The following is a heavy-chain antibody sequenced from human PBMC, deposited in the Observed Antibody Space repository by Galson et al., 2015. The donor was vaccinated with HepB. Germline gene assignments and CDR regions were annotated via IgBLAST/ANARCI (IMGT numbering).Heavy chain of an antibody. CDR3: VKPYSSGWEGPNAMLVPSAFDI. Sequence: SLRLSCAASGFTFSSYAMHWVRQAPGKGLEYVSAISSNGGSTYYADSVKGRFTISRDNSKNTLYLQMSSLRAEDTAVYYCVKPYSSGWEGPNAMLVPSAFDIWGQGTMVTVSS. D-gene: IGHD6-19*01. J-gene: IGHJ3*02. V-gene: IGHV3-64D*06. CDR1: GFTFSSYA. CDR2: ISSNGGST.